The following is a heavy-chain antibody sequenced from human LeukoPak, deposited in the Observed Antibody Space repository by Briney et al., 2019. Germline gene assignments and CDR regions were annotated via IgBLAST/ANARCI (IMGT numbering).Heavy chain of an antibody. CDR2: TWSDGSNK. V-gene: IGHV3-33*01. Sequence: GRSLRLSCAASGFIFSTYGMHWVRQAPGKGLDWVAVTWSDGSNKYFGDSVRGRFTVSRDNSRNTLYLQMNSLRAEDTAVYYCARAVGPFDFWGQGTMVTVSS. CDR1: GFIFSTYG. CDR3: ARAVGPFDF. J-gene: IGHJ3*01.